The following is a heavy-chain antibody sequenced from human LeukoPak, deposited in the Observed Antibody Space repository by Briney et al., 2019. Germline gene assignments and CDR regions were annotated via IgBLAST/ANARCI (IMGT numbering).Heavy chain of an antibody. Sequence: GGSLRLSCAASGFTFSSSSMSWVRQAPGKGLEWVSAISGSGGSTYYADSVKGRFTISRDNSKNTLYLQMNSLRAEDTAVYYCAKDAYYDFWSGYLVFDYWGQGTLVTVSS. CDR3: AKDAYYDFWSGYLVFDY. V-gene: IGHV3-23*01. CDR2: ISGSGGST. J-gene: IGHJ4*02. CDR1: GFTFSSSS. D-gene: IGHD3-3*01.